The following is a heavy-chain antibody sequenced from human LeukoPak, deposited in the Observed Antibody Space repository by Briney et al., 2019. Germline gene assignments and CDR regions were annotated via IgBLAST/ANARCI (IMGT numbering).Heavy chain of an antibody. V-gene: IGHV1-46*01. D-gene: IGHD5-24*01. CDR3: ARGTISTGYYYYYMDV. CDR1: GYTFTRYY. CDR2: INPSGGST. J-gene: IGHJ6*03. Sequence: VALVKVSCKASGYTFTRYYMHWVRQAPGQGLEWMGIINPSGGSTSYAQKFQGRVTITTDESTSTAYMELSSLRSEDTSVYYCARGTISTGYYYYYMDVWGKGTTVTVSS.